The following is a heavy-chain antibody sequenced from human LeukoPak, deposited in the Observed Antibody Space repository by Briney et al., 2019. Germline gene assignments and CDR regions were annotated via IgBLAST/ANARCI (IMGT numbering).Heavy chain of an antibody. CDR1: GFTFSSYW. V-gene: IGHV3-7*03. D-gene: IGHD4-17*01. Sequence: GGSLRLSCAASGFTFSSYWMSWVRQAPGKGLEWVANIKQDGSEKYYVDSVKGRFTISRDNAKNSLYLQMNSLRAEDTAVYYCARVRDTQYGDYHDDAFDIWGQGTMVTVSS. CDR2: IKQDGSEK. J-gene: IGHJ3*02. CDR3: ARVRDTQYGDYHDDAFDI.